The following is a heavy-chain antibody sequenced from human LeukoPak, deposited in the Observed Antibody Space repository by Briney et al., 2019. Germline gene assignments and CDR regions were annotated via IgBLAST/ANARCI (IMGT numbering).Heavy chain of an antibody. Sequence: PSETLSLTCTVSGGSISSYYWSWIRQPAGKGLEWIVRIYRSGSTNYNPSLKSRVNMSVDTSKNQFSLKLTSVTAADTAVYYCTRVPYWYFDLCGRGTLVTDSS. CDR3: TRVPYWYFDL. V-gene: IGHV4-4*07. J-gene: IGHJ2*01. CDR1: GGSISSYY. CDR2: IYRSGST.